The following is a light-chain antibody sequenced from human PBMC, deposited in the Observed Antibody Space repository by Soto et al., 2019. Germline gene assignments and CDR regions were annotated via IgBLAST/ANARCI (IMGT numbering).Light chain of an antibody. CDR3: QQYNTYPWT. CDR1: QSVSSTY. CDR2: GAS. V-gene: IGKV3-20*01. J-gene: IGKJ1*01. Sequence: EIVLTQSPGTLSLSPGERATLSCRASQSVSSTYFAWYQQKPGQSPRLLIYGASSRATGIPDRFSGSGSGTDFTLTISRLEPEDFAVYYCQQYNTYPWTFGQGTKVEVK.